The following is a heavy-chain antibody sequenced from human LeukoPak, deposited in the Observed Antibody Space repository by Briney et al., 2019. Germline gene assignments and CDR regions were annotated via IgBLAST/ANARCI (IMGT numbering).Heavy chain of an antibody. Sequence: SETLSLTCTVSGGSISSYYWSWIRQPPGKGLEWIGYIYYSGSTNYNPSLKSRVTISVDTSKNQFSLKLSSVTAADTAVYYCARHFTGNFDYWGQGTLVAVSS. CDR2: IYYSGST. CDR1: GGSISSYY. V-gene: IGHV4-59*08. D-gene: IGHD4-11*01. J-gene: IGHJ4*02. CDR3: ARHFTGNFDY.